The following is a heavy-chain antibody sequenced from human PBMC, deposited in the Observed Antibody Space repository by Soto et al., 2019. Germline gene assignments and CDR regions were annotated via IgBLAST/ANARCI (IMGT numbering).Heavy chain of an antibody. CDR3: ARVKAARSGWFDP. CDR2: IYYSGST. J-gene: IGHJ5*02. Sequence: SETLSLTCTVSGGSISSYYWSWIRQPPGKGLEWIGYIYYSGSTNYNPSLKSRVTISVDTSKNQFSLKLSSVTAADTAVYYCARVKAARSGWFDPWGQGTLVTVSS. V-gene: IGHV4-59*12. CDR1: GGSISSYY. D-gene: IGHD6-6*01.